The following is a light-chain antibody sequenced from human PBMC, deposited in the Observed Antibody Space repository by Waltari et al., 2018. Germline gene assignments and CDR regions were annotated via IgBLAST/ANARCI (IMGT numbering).Light chain of an antibody. CDR2: GAS. V-gene: IGKV1-39*01. CDR1: HDIRNY. Sequence: LSASVGDRVTITCRASHDIRNYLNWYQQKPGKAPTLLIYGASSLQRGVPSRFSGSGSGTDFSLTINSLQPEDFALYSCQQTYISPITFGGGTRVQIK. J-gene: IGKJ4*01. CDR3: QQTYISPIT.